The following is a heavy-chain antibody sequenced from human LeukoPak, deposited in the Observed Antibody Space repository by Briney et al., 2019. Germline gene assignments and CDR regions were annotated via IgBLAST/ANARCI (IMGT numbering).Heavy chain of an antibody. CDR3: ARGIMNYDLRVRNYYYYMDV. D-gene: IGHD3-3*01. J-gene: IGHJ6*03. CDR1: GGSISSYY. CDR2: IYTSGST. V-gene: IGHV4-4*07. Sequence: KPSETLSLTCTVSGGSISSYYWIWIRQPAGKGLEWIGRIYTSGSTNYNPSLKSRVTMSVDTSKNQFSLKLSSVTAADTAVYYCARGIMNYDLRVRNYYYYMDVWGKGTTVTVSS.